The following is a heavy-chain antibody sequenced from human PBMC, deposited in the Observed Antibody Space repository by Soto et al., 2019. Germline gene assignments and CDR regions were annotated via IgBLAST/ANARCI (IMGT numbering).Heavy chain of an antibody. CDR3: ARDKITGLFDY. Sequence: SETLSRTCTVSGGSISSSSYYWGWIRQPPGKGLEWIGSIYYSGSTYYNPSLKSRVTISVDTSKNQFSLKLTSVTAADAAVYYCARDKITGLFDYWGQGTLVTVSS. V-gene: IGHV4-39*07. D-gene: IGHD2-8*02. CDR2: IYYSGST. J-gene: IGHJ4*02. CDR1: GGSISSSSYY.